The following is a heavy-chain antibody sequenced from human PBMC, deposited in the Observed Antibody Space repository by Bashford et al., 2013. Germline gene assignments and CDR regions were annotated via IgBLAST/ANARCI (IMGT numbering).Heavy chain of an antibody. Sequence: GSLRLSCVASGFTFSSYSMNWVRQAPGKGLEWVSGISSSSRNIYYADSVKGRFTISRDNAKNSLYLQMHSPRAEDTAVYYCARDQREEIKQTDFDYWGQGNPGHRLL. D-gene: IGHD1-14*01. CDR1: GFTFSSYS. CDR3: ARDQREEIKQTDFDY. V-gene: IGHV3-21*01. CDR2: ISSSSRNI. J-gene: IGHJ4*02.